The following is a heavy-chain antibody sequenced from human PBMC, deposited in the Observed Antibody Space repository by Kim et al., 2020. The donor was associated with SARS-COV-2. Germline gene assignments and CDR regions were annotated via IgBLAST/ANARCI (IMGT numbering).Heavy chain of an antibody. D-gene: IGHD2-15*01. Sequence: TTYNPSLKSRVTISVDTSKNQFSLKLSSVTAADTAVYYCASDLNRGYSDYWGQGTLVTVSS. CDR2: T. J-gene: IGHJ4*02. CDR3: ASDLNRGYSDY. V-gene: IGHV4-34*01.